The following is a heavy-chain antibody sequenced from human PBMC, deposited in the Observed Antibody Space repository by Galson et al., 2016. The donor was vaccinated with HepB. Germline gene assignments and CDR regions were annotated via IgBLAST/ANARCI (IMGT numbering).Heavy chain of an antibody. Sequence: SLRLSCAASGVIFSKYAMHWVRQAPGQGLEWVAVTGYDGSHKYYAESVKGRFIISRDNSKNTLHLQMNGLRPEDTAVYYCAKIYDEFWSGYYYYHYGMDVWGKGTRVTVSS. CDR1: GVIFSKYA. J-gene: IGHJ6*04. V-gene: IGHV3-30*18. D-gene: IGHD3-3*01. CDR2: TGYDGSHK. CDR3: AKIYDEFWSGYYYYHYGMDV.